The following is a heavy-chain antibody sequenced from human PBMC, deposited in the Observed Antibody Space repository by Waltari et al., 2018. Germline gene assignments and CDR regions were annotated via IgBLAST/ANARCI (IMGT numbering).Heavy chain of an antibody. CDR2: ISAYHGNT. J-gene: IGHJ3*02. CDR3: ARHGQGVIDAFDI. D-gene: IGHD3-16*02. Sequence: QVQLVQSGAEVKKPGASVKVSCKASGYTFSTYGISWVRQAPGQGLEWMGWISAYHGNTNYAQNLQGRVTMTTDTPTTTAYMELRSLRSDDTALYYCARHGQGVIDAFDIWGQGTMIIVSS. CDR1: GYTFSTYG. V-gene: IGHV1-18*01.